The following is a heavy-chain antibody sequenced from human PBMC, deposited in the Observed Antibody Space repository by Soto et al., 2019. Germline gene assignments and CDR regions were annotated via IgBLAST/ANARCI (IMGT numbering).Heavy chain of an antibody. CDR2: ISPSSGGT. J-gene: IGHJ3*02. V-gene: IGHV1-46*03. Sequence: QVQLVQSGAEVKKPGASVRVSCKASGYTFTSYYIHWVRQAPGQGPEWMGMISPSSGGTDYAQKFQGRVTMTRDTSTCTVYMELSSLRSEDTAVHFCTRSIITTAGTDAFDIWGQGTLLTVSS. CDR1: GYTFTSYY. D-gene: IGHD6-13*01. CDR3: TRSIITTAGTDAFDI.